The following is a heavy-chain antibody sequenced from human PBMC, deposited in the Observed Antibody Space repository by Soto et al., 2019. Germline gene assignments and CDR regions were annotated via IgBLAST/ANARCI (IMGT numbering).Heavy chain of an antibody. CDR3: AAERGDTAANRFLVS. D-gene: IGHD3-10*01. J-gene: IGHJ4*02. V-gene: IGHV4-31*01. CDR2: IYHDGGI. Sequence: QLQLQESGPGLVKPSQTLSLTCTISGGSIREGGYYWTWIRQYPEKGLEWIGFIYHDGGIYYNPXXXXXXXXXXXXXXXXXXXXXXXXXAXDAAVXYCAAERGDTAANRFLVSWGQGTLVTVSS. CDR1: GGSIREGGYY.